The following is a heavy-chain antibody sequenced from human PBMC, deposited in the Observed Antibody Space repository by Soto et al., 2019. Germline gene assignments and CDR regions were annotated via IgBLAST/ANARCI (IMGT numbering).Heavy chain of an antibody. Sequence: GGSLRLSCAASGFTFSSYSMNWVRQAPGKGLEWVSSISSSSSYIYYADSVKGRFTISRDNAKNSLYLQMNSLRAEDTAVYYCAGPSSSWYGDDAFDIWGQGTMVTVSS. CDR3: AGPSSSWYGDDAFDI. CDR2: ISSSSSYI. D-gene: IGHD6-13*01. V-gene: IGHV3-21*01. J-gene: IGHJ3*02. CDR1: GFTFSSYS.